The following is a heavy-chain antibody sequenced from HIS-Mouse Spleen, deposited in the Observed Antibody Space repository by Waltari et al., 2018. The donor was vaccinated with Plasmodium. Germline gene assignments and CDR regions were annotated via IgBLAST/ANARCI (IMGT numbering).Heavy chain of an antibody. Sequence: GPGLVKPSEKLSLNCSVSGGSISSSSYYWGWIRQPPGKGLEWIGSIYYSGSTYYNPSLKSRVTISVDTSKNQFSLKLSSVTAADTAVYYCARLSIAVAGNFDYWGQGTLVTVSS. D-gene: IGHD6-19*01. V-gene: IGHV4-39*01. CDR3: ARLSIAVAGNFDY. CDR2: IYYSGST. J-gene: IGHJ4*02. CDR1: GGSISSSSYY.